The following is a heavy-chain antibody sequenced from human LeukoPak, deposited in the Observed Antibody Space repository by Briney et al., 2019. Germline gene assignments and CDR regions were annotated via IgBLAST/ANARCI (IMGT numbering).Heavy chain of an antibody. Sequence: GASVKVSCKASGYTFTGYYMHWVRQAPGQGLEWMGWINPNSGGTNYAQKFQGRVTMTRDTSISTAYMELSRLRPDDTAVYYCARDEGLEKQWLVWDWGQGTLVTVSS. D-gene: IGHD6-19*01. CDR1: GYTFTGYY. V-gene: IGHV1-2*02. J-gene: IGHJ4*02. CDR2: INPNSGGT. CDR3: ARDEGLEKQWLVWD.